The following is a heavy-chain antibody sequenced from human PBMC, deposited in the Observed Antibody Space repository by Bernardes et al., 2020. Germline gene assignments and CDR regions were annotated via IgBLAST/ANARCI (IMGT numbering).Heavy chain of an antibody. CDR3: ASGPY. CDR1: GFTFSAYL. CDR2: INTNGSAT. J-gene: IGHJ4*02. Sequence: GGSLRLSCAASGFTFSAYLMHWVRQAPGKGLMWVSRINTNGSATTYADSVKGRFTISRDNGNKTLFLQMNSLRAEDTGVYYYASGPYWGQGVLVTVSS. V-gene: IGHV3-74*01.